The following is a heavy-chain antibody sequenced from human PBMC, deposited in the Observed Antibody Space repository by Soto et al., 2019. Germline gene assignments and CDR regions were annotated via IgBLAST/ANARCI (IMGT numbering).Heavy chain of an antibody. Sequence: GASVKVSCKASGYTFTSYGISWVRQAPGQGLEWMGWISAYNGNTNYAQKLQGRVTMTTDTSTSTAYMELRSLRSDDTAVYYCVRSLPWFGEPLTPFDYWGQGTLVTVSS. CDR2: ISAYNGNT. D-gene: IGHD3-10*01. CDR3: VRSLPWFGEPLTPFDY. V-gene: IGHV1-18*01. CDR1: GYTFTSYG. J-gene: IGHJ4*02.